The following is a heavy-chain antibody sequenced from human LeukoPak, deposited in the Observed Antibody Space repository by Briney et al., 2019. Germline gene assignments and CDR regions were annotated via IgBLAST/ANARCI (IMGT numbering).Heavy chain of an antibody. D-gene: IGHD2-2*01. CDR3: ALTLEYCSSTSCPNIYYYYGMDV. Sequence: SETLSLTCAVYGGSFSGYYWSWIRQPPGKGLEWIGEINHSGSTNYNPSLKSRVTISVDTSKNQFSLKLSSVTAADTAVYYCALTLEYCSSTSCPNIYYYYGMDVWGQGTTVTVSS. J-gene: IGHJ6*02. V-gene: IGHV4-34*01. CDR2: INHSGST. CDR1: GGSFSGYY.